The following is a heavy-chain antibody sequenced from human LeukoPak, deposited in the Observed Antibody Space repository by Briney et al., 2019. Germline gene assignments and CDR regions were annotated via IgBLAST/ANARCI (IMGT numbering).Heavy chain of an antibody. Sequence: PGGSLRLSCAASEFTFSSAWMSWVRQAPGKGLEWVGRIKSIPDGGTADYAAPVKGRFSISRDDSKNTLYLQMSSLKTEDTAVYYCATIYCSTATCYGGFFDYWGQGILVTVSS. CDR2: IKSIPDGGTA. CDR1: EFTFSSAW. D-gene: IGHD2-2*01. V-gene: IGHV3-15*01. CDR3: ATIYCSTATCYGGFFDY. J-gene: IGHJ4*02.